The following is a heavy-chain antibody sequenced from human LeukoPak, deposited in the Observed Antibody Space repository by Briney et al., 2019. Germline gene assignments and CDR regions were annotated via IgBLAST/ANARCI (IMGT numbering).Heavy chain of an antibody. CDR1: GGSFSGYY. D-gene: IGHD6-19*01. CDR3: ARDFPGQQWLGGENAFDI. V-gene: IGHV4-34*01. Sequence: SETLSLTCAVYGGSFSGYYWSWIRQPPGKGLEWIGEINHSGSTNYNPSLKSRVTISVDTSKNQFSLKLSSVTAADTAVYYCARDFPGQQWLGGENAFDIWGQGTMVTVSS. CDR2: INHSGST. J-gene: IGHJ3*02.